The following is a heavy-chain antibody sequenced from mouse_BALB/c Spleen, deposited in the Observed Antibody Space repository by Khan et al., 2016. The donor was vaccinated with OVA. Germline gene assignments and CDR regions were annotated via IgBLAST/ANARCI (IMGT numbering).Heavy chain of an antibody. CDR1: GYTFTSYY. CDR3: TSSGDGTFAY. D-gene: IGHD2-1*01. Sequence: VQLQQSGAELVKPGASVRLSCTASGYTFTSYYLYWVKQRPGQGLEWIGDINPNNGGTNYNEMFKGKATMTVDKSSSTAYLQLSSLTSEDSAVYYCTSSGDGTFAYWGQGTLVTVSA. V-gene: IGHV1S81*02. J-gene: IGHJ3*01. CDR2: INPNNGGT.